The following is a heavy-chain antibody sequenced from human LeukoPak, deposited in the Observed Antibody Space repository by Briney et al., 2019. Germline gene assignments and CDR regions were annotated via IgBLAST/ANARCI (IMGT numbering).Heavy chain of an antibody. CDR3: ARHAEGLGHDYGDYVANFDY. CDR1: GGSISSYY. J-gene: IGHJ4*02. D-gene: IGHD4-17*01. CDR2: IYTSGST. V-gene: IGHV4-4*07. Sequence: SETLSLTCTVSGGSISSYYWSWIRQPAGKGLEWIGRIYTSGSTNYNPSLKSRVTMSVDTSKNQFSLKLSSVTAADTAVYYCARHAEGLGHDYGDYVANFDYWGQGTLVTVSS.